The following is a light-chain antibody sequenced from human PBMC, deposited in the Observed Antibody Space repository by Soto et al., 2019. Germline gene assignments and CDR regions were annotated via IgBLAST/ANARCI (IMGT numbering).Light chain of an antibody. CDR3: SSFTYSSTLV. J-gene: IGLJ2*01. CDR2: DVS. Sequence: QSVLTQPASVSGSPGQSITISCTGTNSDVGGYNYVSWYQQHPGKAPKLMIYDVSHRPSGVSNRFSGSKSGNTASLTISGLQAEDEADYSCSSFTYSSTLVFGGGTKLTVL. V-gene: IGLV2-14*03. CDR1: NSDVGGYNY.